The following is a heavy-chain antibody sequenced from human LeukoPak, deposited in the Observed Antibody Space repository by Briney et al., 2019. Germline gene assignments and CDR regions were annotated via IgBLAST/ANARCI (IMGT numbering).Heavy chain of an antibody. V-gene: IGHV3-49*04. J-gene: IGHJ4*02. CDR3: TRDLGAVAGIDY. Sequence: GGSLRLSCAASGFTFSDYWMTWVRQAPGKGLEWIGFIRSKAYGGTAEYAASVKGRFTISRDDSKSIAYLQMNSLKTEDTAVYYCTRDLGAVAGIDYWGQGTLVTVSS. CDR1: GFTFSDYW. CDR2: IRSKAYGGTA. D-gene: IGHD6-19*01.